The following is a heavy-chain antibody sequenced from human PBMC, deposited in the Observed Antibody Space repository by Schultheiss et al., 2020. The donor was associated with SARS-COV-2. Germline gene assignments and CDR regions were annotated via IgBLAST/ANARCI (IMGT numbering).Heavy chain of an antibody. CDR2: ISSSGSTI. J-gene: IGHJ6*02. CDR1: GFTFSSYE. D-gene: IGHD3-10*01. CDR3: ARASIWQQVDLLGEWGMDV. V-gene: IGHV3-48*03. Sequence: GGSLRLSCAASGFTFSSYEMNWVRQAPGKGLEWVSYISSSGSTIYYADSVKGRFTISRDNAKNSLYLQMNSLRAEDTAVYYCARASIWQQVDLLGEWGMDVWGQGTTVTVSS.